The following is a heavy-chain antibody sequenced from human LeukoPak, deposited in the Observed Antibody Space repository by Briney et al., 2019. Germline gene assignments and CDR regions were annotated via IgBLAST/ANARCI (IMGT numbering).Heavy chain of an antibody. CDR2: ISSTSAYI. D-gene: IGHD2-8*02. CDR3: ARVAVSGPTGWFDS. J-gene: IGHJ5*01. Sequence: PGGSLRLSCAGSGFALKSYSLSWVRQAPGKGLEWVSSISSTSAYIYYADPVKGRFTISRDNVDNVVYLQMNSLGAEDTAVYYCARVAVSGPTGWFDSWGRGTLVIVSS. V-gene: IGHV3-21*01. CDR1: GFALKSYS.